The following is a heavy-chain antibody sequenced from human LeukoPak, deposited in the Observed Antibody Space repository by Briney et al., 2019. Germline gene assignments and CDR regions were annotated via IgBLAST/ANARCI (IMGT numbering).Heavy chain of an antibody. CDR2: TSSSDSGK. J-gene: IGHJ5*01. D-gene: IGHD4-17*01. V-gene: IGHV3-23*01. CDR1: GFTLSSYA. Sequence: GGSLRLSCVVSGFTLSSYAMSWFRQAPGEGLEWVAATSSSDSGKYHADSVRGRFTISRDNSKNTVYLQMNSLRAEDAAVYYCANPPTVTKIRFDSWGQGTLVTVSS. CDR3: ANPPTVTKIRFDS.